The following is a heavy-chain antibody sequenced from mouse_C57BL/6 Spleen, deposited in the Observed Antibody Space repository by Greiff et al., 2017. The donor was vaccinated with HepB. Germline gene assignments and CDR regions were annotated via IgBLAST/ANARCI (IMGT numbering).Heavy chain of an antibody. CDR1: GYTFTDYY. V-gene: IGHV1-26*01. J-gene: IGHJ3*01. Sequence: EVQLQQSGPELVKPGASVKISCKASGYTFTDYYMNWVKQSHGKSLEWIGDINPNNGGTSYNQKFKGKATLTVDKSSSTAYMELRSLTSEDSAVYYCAREVYSNFAYWGQVTLVTVSA. CDR3: AREVYSNFAY. D-gene: IGHD2-5*01. CDR2: INPNNGGT.